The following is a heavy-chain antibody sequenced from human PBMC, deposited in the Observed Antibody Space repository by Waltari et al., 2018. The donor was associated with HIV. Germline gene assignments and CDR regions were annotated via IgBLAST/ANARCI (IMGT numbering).Heavy chain of an antibody. V-gene: IGHV7-4-1*01. D-gene: IGHD2-15*01. Sequence: QVQLQKSQSKCKKPGTSVTLACKSSENAFSGSVINWVRQAPGQGLEWIGLIDTKTGSPTYAQVFSGLLILSLDTAVTTSYLQIRALKTNDTATYYCAEGYGAFDFDYWGQGTLITVSP. CDR2: IDTKTGSP. CDR1: ENAFSGSV. CDR3: AEGYGAFDFDY. J-gene: IGHJ4*02.